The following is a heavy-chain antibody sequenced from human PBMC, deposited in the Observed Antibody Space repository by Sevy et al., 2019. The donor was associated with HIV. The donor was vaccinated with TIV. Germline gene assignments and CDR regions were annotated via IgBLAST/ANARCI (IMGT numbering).Heavy chain of an antibody. D-gene: IGHD3-3*01. CDR3: ARDRLGSSTSLKIFGVVLL. V-gene: IGHV3-30*04. J-gene: IGHJ4*02. Sequence: GGSLRLSCAASGFTFSSYAMHWVRQAPGKGLEWVAVISYDGSNKYYSDSVKGRFTISRDNSKNTLYLQMNSLRAEDTAVYYSARDRLGSSTSLKIFGVVLLWGQGTLVIVSS. CDR1: GFTFSSYA. CDR2: ISYDGSNK.